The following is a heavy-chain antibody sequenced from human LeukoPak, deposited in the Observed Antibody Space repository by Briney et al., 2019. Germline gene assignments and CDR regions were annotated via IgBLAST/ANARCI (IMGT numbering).Heavy chain of an antibody. J-gene: IGHJ6*02. CDR3: ARLPLYDFWSGYYYYGMDV. D-gene: IGHD3-3*01. CDR1: GGSISSSIYY. V-gene: IGHV4-39*01. CDR2: IYYSGST. Sequence: SETLSRTCTVSGGSISSSIYYWGWIRQPPGKGLEWIGSIYYSGSTYYNPSLKSRVTISVDTSKNQFSLKLSSVTAADTAVYYCARLPLYDFWSGYYYYGMDVWGQGTTVTVSS.